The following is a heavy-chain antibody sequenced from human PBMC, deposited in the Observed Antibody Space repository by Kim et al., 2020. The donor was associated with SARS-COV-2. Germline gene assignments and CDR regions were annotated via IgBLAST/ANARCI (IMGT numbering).Heavy chain of an antibody. D-gene: IGHD3-22*01. Sequence: SVKGRFTISRDNAKNSLYLQMNSLRAEDTAVYYCAREGQRGSSGSDAFDIWGQGTMVTVSS. CDR3: AREGQRGSSGSDAFDI. V-gene: IGHV3-21*01. J-gene: IGHJ3*02.